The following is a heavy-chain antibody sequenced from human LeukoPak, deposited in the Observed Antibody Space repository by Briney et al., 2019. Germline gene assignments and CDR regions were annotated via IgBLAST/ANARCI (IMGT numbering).Heavy chain of an antibody. CDR1: GFTFSSYA. J-gene: IGHJ6*02. D-gene: IGHD4-17*01. V-gene: IGHV3-23*01. Sequence: ASLILSCASSGFTFSSYAISCVRQPPPKGLEWVSAISGSSGSTYYADSVKGRFTISRDNSKNTLYLQMNSLRAEDTAVYYCAKGPVTSTGSYYYYYYGMDVWGQGTTVTVSS. CDR3: AKGPVTSTGSYYYYYYGMDV. CDR2: ISGSSGST.